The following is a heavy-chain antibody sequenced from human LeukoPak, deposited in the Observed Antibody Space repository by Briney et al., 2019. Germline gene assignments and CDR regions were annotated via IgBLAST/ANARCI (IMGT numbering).Heavy chain of an antibody. CDR2: ISSSGSTI. V-gene: IGHV3-48*03. D-gene: IGHD3-22*01. Sequence: PGGSLRLSCAASGFTFSNYEMHWVRQAPGKGLEWVSYISSSGSTIYYADSVKGRFTISRDNAKNSLYLQMNSLRAEDTAVYYCARDFSSQYYDSSGYYLDYWGQGTLVTVSS. J-gene: IGHJ4*02. CDR1: GFTFSNYE. CDR3: ARDFSSQYYDSSGYYLDY.